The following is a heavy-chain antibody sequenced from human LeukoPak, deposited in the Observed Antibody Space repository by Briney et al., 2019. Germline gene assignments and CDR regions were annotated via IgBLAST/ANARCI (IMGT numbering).Heavy chain of an antibody. V-gene: IGHV1-46*01. J-gene: IGHJ4*02. Sequence: ASVKVSCKASGYTFTNNYLHWVRQAPGQGLEWMGMIYPRDGSTSYAQNFQGRVTVTRDTSTTTVHVELRGLRSEDTAVYYCARDQEGFDYWGQGTVVTVSS. CDR2: IYPRDGST. CDR3: ARDQEGFDY. CDR1: GYTFTNNY.